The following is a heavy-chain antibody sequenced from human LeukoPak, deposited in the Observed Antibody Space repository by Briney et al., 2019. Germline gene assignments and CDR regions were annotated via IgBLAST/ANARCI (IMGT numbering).Heavy chain of an antibody. CDR3: ARGPRIAPYFRQLVFRWFDP. D-gene: IGHD6-13*01. Sequence: PSETLSLTCAVYGGSFSGYYWSWIRQPPGKGLEWIGEINHSGSTNCNPSLNSRLTISEDTSKNQFSLKLSSVTAADTAVYYGARGPRIAPYFRQLVFRWFDPWGQGTLVTVSS. CDR2: INHSGST. V-gene: IGHV4-34*01. J-gene: IGHJ5*02. CDR1: GGSFSGYY.